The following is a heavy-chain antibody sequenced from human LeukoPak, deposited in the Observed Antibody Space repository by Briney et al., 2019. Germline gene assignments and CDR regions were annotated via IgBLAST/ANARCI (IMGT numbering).Heavy chain of an antibody. Sequence: GGSLRLSRAASGFIVSSNYMSWVRQAPGKGLEWVSVDYSGGSIYYADSVKGRFNISRDNSKNTLYLQMNSLGAEDTAVYYCARFRALGSFDYWGQGTLVTVSS. D-gene: IGHD1-26*01. CDR1: GFIVSSNY. CDR2: DYSGGSI. J-gene: IGHJ4*02. V-gene: IGHV3-66*02. CDR3: ARFRALGSFDY.